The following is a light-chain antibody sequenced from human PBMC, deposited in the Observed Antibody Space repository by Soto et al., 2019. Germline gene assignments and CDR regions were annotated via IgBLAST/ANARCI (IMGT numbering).Light chain of an antibody. V-gene: IGKV1-5*01. Sequence: DIQMTQSPSTLSASVGDRVTITCRASQSISSWLAWYQQKPGKAPKLLIYDASSLESGVPSRFSGSGSGTEFTLTISSLQPDDFATYYCQQGSTFGGGPKVEIK. J-gene: IGKJ4*01. CDR3: QQGST. CDR1: QSISSW. CDR2: DAS.